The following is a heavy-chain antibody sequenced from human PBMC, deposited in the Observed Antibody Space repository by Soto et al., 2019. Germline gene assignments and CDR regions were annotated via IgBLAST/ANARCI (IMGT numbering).Heavy chain of an antibody. CDR2: ISYDGSNK. Sequence: TGGSLRLSCAASGFTFSSYGMHWVRQAPGEGLEWVALISYDGSNKYYADSVKGRFTISRDYSKNTLYLQMNSLRAEDTAVYYCAKGPAIVLVPAAMNYYYGMDVRGQGTTVTVSS. V-gene: IGHV3-30*18. J-gene: IGHJ6*02. CDR1: GFTFSSYG. D-gene: IGHD2-2*01. CDR3: AKGPAIVLVPAAMNYYYGMDV.